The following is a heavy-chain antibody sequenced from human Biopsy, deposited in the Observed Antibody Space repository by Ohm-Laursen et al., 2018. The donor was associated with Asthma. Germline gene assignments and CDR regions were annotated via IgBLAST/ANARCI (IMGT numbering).Heavy chain of an antibody. Sequence: GSLRLSCTASGFAVSRDHMFWVRQAPGKGLEWVSVIYSGGTSHTADSVRGRFTISGDNSRNTLYLQKNSLRADDTAVYYCARAGESDLVGGLDVWGQGTTVIVS. J-gene: IGHJ6*02. V-gene: IGHV3-66*02. CDR3: ARAGESDLVGGLDV. CDR1: GFAVSRDH. D-gene: IGHD2-21*01. CDR2: IYSGGTS.